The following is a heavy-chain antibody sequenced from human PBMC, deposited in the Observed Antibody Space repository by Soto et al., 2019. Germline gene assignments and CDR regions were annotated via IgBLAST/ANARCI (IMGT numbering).Heavy chain of an antibody. D-gene: IGHD2-8*01. CDR1: GDSISSSRFY. V-gene: IGHV4-39*01. Sequence: PSETLSLTCTVSGDSISSSRFYWGWIRQPPGKGLEWIGSIYYTGSTYYNPSLRSRVTISVDLSKNQFYMKLSSVTAADTAIYYCATPDLYGTLDALPGDSWGQGTLVTVSS. CDR3: ATPDLYGTLDALPGDS. CDR2: IYYTGST. J-gene: IGHJ4*02.